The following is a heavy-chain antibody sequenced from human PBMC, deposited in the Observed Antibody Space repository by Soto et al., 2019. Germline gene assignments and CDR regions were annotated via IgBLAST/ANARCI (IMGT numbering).Heavy chain of an antibody. J-gene: IGHJ4*02. CDR2: IDWDDDK. V-gene: IGHV2-70*11. CDR1: GFSLSTSGMC. CDR3: ARILTRTWGSYRYGQYYFDY. D-gene: IGHD3-16*02. Sequence: SGPTLVNPTQTLTLTCTFSGFSLSTSGMCVSWIRQPPGKALEWLARIDWDDDKYYSTSLKTRLTISKDTSKNQVVLTMTNMDPVDTATYYCARILTRTWGSYRYGQYYFDYWGQGTLVTVSS.